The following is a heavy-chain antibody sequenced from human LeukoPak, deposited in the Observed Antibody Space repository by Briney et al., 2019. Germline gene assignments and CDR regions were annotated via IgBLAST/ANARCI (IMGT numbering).Heavy chain of an antibody. J-gene: IGHJ3*02. Sequence: GGSLRLSCAASGFTFSDSYMTWIRQAPGKGLEWVSYISNSGSSIYYADSVKGRFTTSRDNAKSSLYLQMNSLRAEDTAVYYCARGSTVANYAFDIWGQGTMVTVSS. CDR2: ISNSGSSI. CDR3: ARGSTVANYAFDI. V-gene: IGHV3-11*04. CDR1: GFTFSDSY. D-gene: IGHD4-23*01.